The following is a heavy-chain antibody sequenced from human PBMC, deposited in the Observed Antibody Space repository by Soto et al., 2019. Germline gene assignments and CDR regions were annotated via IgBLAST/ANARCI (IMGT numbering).Heavy chain of an antibody. Sequence: SETLSLTCAVYGGSFSGYYWTWIRQPPGTGLEWIGEINHSGSTNYNPSLKSRVTISVDTSKNQFSLKLSSVTAADTAVYYCARQPSVIQLFDYWGQGTLVTVSS. CDR1: GGSFSGYY. J-gene: IGHJ4*02. CDR2: INHSGST. V-gene: IGHV4-34*01. D-gene: IGHD3-16*02. CDR3: ARQPSVIQLFDY.